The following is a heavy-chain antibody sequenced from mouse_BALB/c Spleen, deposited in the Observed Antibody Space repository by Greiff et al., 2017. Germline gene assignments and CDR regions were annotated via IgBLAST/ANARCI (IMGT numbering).Heavy chain of an antibody. V-gene: IGHV2-2*02. CDR2: IWSGGST. D-gene: IGHD2-10*02. CDR1: GFSLTSYG. CDR3: ASSMVTTSDYAMDY. J-gene: IGHJ4*01. Sequence: QVQLQQSGPGLVQPSQSLSITCTASGFSLTSYGVHWVRQSPGKGLEWLGVIWSGGSTDYNAAFISRLSISKDNSKSQVFFKMNRLQANDTAIYYCASSMVTTSDYAMDYWGQGTSVTVSS.